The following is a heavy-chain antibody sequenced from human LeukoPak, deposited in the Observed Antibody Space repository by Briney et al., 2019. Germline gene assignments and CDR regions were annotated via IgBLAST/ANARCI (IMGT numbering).Heavy chain of an antibody. D-gene: IGHD2-2*01. CDR3: ATLVIPAASTDAFDI. Sequence: GWSLRLSCAASGFTFSSYEMNWVRQAPGKGLERVSYISSSGSTIYYADSVKGRFTISRDNAKNSLYLQMNSLRAEDTAVYYCATLVIPAASTDAFDIWGQGTMVTVSS. J-gene: IGHJ3*02. V-gene: IGHV3-48*03. CDR2: ISSSGSTI. CDR1: GFTFSSYE.